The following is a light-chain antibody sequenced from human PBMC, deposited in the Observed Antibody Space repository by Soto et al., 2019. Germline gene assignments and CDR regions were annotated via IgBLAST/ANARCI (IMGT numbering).Light chain of an antibody. V-gene: IGKV3-11*01. CDR3: QQRSDWPWT. CDR1: ESVTNY. Sequence: PGERGTLSCRASESVTNYLAWYQQNPGQAPRLLVYDVSNRATGIPARFSGGGSGTDFTLTISNLEPEDFAVYYCQQRSDWPWTFGQGTKVEIK. J-gene: IGKJ1*01. CDR2: DVS.